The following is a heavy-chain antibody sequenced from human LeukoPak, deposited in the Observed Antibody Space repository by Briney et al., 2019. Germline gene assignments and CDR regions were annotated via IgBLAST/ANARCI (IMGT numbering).Heavy chain of an antibody. CDR1: GFTFSYYS. CDR2: ITSSSDTI. Sequence: PGGSPRLSCAASGFTFSYYSMNWVRQAPGKGLEWVSYITSSSDTIYYIDSVKGRFTISRDNAKNSLYLQMNSLRAEDTAVYYCARDWAATLNWFDPWGQGTLVTVSS. V-gene: IGHV3-48*01. D-gene: IGHD2-15*01. J-gene: IGHJ5*02. CDR3: ARDWAATLNWFDP.